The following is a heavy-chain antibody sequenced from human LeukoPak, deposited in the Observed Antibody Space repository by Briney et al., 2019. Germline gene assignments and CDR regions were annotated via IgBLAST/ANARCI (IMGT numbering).Heavy chain of an antibody. CDR3: AREVYSSSRIDY. J-gene: IGHJ4*02. V-gene: IGHV1-69*01. D-gene: IGHD6-13*01. Sequence: SVKVSCKASGGTFSSYAISWVRQAPGQGLEWMGGIIPIFGTANYAQKFQGRVTITADESTSTAYMELSSLRSEDTAVYYCAREVYSSSRIDYWGQGTLVTVSS. CDR2: IIPIFGTA. CDR1: GGTFSSYA.